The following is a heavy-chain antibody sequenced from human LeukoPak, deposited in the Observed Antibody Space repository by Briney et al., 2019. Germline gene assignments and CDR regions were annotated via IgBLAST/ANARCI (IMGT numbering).Heavy chain of an antibody. J-gene: IGHJ3*02. CDR1: GGTFSSYA. D-gene: IGHD2-2*01. CDR3: ARELVVPAAMAPSAFDI. Sequence: SVKVSCKASGGTFSSYAISWVRQAPGQGLEWMGGIIPIFGTANYAQKFQGRVTITADESTSTAYMELSSLRSEDTAVYYCARELVVPAAMAPSAFDIWGQGTMVTVFS. CDR2: IIPIFGTA. V-gene: IGHV1-69*13.